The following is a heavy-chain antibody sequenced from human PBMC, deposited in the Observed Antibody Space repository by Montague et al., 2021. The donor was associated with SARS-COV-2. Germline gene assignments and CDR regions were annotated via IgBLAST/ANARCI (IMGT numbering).Heavy chain of an antibody. V-gene: IGHV4-39*01. Sequence: SETLSLTCTVSGGSISSANYYWGWIRQPPGKGLEWIGNIYYGGTTRSNPSLKSRVTISVDTSKNQFSLRLSSVTAADTAVYFCARHTAWNVSPYYFDYWGQGTVVTVSS. CDR2: IYYGGTT. D-gene: IGHD1-1*01. CDR1: GGSISSANYY. J-gene: IGHJ4*02. CDR3: ARHTAWNVSPYYFDY.